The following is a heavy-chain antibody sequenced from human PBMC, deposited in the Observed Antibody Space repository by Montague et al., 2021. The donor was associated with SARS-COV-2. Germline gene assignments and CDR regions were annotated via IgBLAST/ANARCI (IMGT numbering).Heavy chain of an antibody. CDR1: GGSFSGYY. Sequence: SETLSLTCSVYGGSFSGYYWNWIRQPPGKGLEWIGYIYHSGSTNYNPSLKSRATISLDKSNNQFSLNLTSVTAADTAIYYCGRGWEVRPWFRYYEMDVWGQGTTVTVSS. CDR3: GRGWEVRPWFRYYEMDV. CDR2: IYHSGST. D-gene: IGHD3-22*01. J-gene: IGHJ6*02. V-gene: IGHV4-34*11.